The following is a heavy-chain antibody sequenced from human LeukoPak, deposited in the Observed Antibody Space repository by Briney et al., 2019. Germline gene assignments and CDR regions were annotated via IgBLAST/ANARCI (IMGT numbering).Heavy chain of an antibody. CDR2: IYYSGST. Sequence: SETLSLTCTVSGGSISSSSYYWGWIRQPPGKGLEWIGSIYYSGSTYYNPSLKSRVTISVDTSKNQFSLKLSPVTAADTAVYYCARDAGYSGHFDYWGQGTLVTVSS. J-gene: IGHJ4*02. V-gene: IGHV4-39*02. CDR1: GGSISSSSYY. CDR3: ARDAGYSGHFDY. D-gene: IGHD5-12*01.